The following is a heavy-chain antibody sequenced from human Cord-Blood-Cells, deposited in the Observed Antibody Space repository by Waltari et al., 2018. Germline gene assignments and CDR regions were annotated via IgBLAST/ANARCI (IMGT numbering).Heavy chain of an antibody. V-gene: IGHV3-53*01. CDR3: ARALGSYDAFDI. J-gene: IGHJ3*02. CDR1: GFTVSSNY. Sequence: EVQLVESGGGLIQPGGSLRLSCAASGFTVSSNYMSWVRQAPGKGLEWVSVIYRGGSTDYADSGKGRLTISRDNSKNTLYLQMNSLRAEDTAVYYCARALGSYDAFDIWGQGTMVTVSS. D-gene: IGHD1-26*01. CDR2: IYRGGST.